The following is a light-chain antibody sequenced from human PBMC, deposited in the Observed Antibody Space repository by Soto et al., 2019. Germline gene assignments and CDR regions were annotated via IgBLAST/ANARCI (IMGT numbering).Light chain of an antibody. Sequence: DVVMTQSPLSLSVTPGQPASISCKSSQSLLHITGETFLFWYLQKPVQSPQLLIYEVSTRVSGVPDRLSGSGSGTDFTLEISRVEPDDVGIYYCMQSTQLPPTFGQGTRLEIK. CDR3: MQSTQLPPT. J-gene: IGKJ5*01. CDR2: EVS. V-gene: IGKV2D-29*02. CDR1: QSLLHITGETF.